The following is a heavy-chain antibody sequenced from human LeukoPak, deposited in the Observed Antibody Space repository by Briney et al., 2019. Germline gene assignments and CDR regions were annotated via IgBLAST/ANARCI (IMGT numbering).Heavy chain of an antibody. D-gene: IGHD3-10*01. V-gene: IGHV3-48*03. CDR3: AKDLFGAAFDI. J-gene: IGHJ3*02. Sequence: GGSLRLSCAASGFTFSSYEMNWVRQAPGKGLEWVSYISSSGSTIYYADSVKGRFTISRDNSKNTLYLQMNSLRAEDTAVYYCAKDLFGAAFDIWGQGTMVTVSS. CDR2: ISSSGSTI. CDR1: GFTFSSYE.